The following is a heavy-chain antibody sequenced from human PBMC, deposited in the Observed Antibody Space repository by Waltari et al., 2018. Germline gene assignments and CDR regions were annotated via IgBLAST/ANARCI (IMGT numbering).Heavy chain of an antibody. CDR3: AKAFRGYSGSYFDN. Sequence: EVQLLESGGGLVQPGGSLRLSCAASGFNFGGFGMNWVRQAPGKGREWVSGLSGSGATKYYRDSVRGRFTVSRDNSRNTVYLQMNSLRAEDTAVYYCAKAFRGYSGSYFDNWGRGTLVAVSA. J-gene: IGHJ4*02. D-gene: IGHD5-12*01. V-gene: IGHV3-23*02. CDR1: GFNFGGFG. CDR2: LSGSGATK.